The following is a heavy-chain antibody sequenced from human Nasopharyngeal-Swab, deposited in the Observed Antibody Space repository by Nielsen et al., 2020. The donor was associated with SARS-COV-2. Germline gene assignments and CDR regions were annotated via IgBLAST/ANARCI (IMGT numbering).Heavy chain of an antibody. CDR2: IYPGDSDT. J-gene: IGHJ4*02. Sequence: GESLKISCTGSGYSFTSYWIGWVRQMPGKGLEWMGIIYPGDSDTRYSPSFQGQVTISADKSISTAYLQWSSLKASDTAMYYCARLVAVAGGGGGGADYWGQGTLVTVSS. V-gene: IGHV5-51*01. CDR1: GYSFTSYW. D-gene: IGHD6-19*01. CDR3: ARLVAVAGGGGGGADY.